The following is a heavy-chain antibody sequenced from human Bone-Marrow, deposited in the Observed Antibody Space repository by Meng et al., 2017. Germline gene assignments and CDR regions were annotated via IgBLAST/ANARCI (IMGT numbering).Heavy chain of an antibody. CDR2: ISYDGSNK. CDR3: ASPRLLSGSSLLDAFDI. J-gene: IGHJ3*02. CDR1: GFTFSSYA. D-gene: IGHD1-26*01. Sequence: GESLKISCAASGFTFSSYAMHWVRQAPGKGLEWVAVISYDGSNKYYADSVKGRFTISRDNSKNTLCLQMNSMRAEDTAVYYCASPRLLSGSSLLDAFDIWGQGTMVTVSS. V-gene: IGHV3-30*04.